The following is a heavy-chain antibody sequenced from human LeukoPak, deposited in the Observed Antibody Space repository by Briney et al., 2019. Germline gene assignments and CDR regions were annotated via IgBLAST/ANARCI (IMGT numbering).Heavy chain of an antibody. CDR3: ARDEGAKFDY. J-gene: IGHJ4*02. CDR1: GDSVSSNSAG. CDR2: TYYRSKWYN. V-gene: IGHV6-1*01. Sequence: SQTLSLTCAISGDSVSSNSAGWTWIRQAPSRGLEWLGRTYYRSKWYNDYAVSVKSRITINPDTSKNRFSLHLNSVTPGDTAVYYCARDEGAKFDYWGQGALVTVSS.